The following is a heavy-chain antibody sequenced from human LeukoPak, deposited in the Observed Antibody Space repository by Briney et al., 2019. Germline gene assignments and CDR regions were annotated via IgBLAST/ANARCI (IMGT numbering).Heavy chain of an antibody. D-gene: IGHD2-15*01. CDR1: GGSISSSSYY. J-gene: IGHJ4*02. CDR2: IYYSGST. Sequence: PSETLSLTCTVSGGSISSSSYYWGWIRQPPGKGLEWSGSIYYSGSTYHTPSLKSRVTISVDTSKNPFSLKLSSVTAADTAVYYCASYVVVVAATGYWGQGTLVTVSS. CDR3: ASYVVVVAATGY. V-gene: IGHV4-39*01.